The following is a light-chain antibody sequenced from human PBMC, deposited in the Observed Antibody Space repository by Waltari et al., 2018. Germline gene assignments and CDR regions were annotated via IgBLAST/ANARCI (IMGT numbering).Light chain of an antibody. CDR3: TSYTSSHSLV. J-gene: IGLJ1*01. CDR1: SRDVGAYNY. Sequence: QSALTQPASVSGSPGQSITISCTGTSRDVGAYNYLSWYQQHPGKPPKVVIFDVSYRPSGVSNRFSGSKSGNTASLTISGLQAEDEADYYCTSYTSSHSLVFGTGTRVTV. V-gene: IGLV2-14*03. CDR2: DVS.